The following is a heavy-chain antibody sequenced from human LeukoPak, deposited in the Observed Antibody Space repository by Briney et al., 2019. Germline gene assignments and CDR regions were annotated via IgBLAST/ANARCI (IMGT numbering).Heavy chain of an antibody. Sequence: PGGSLRLSCLTSGFTFSSHWMHWVRQAPGKGLVWVSRINTDGSTTSYADSVKGRFTISRDNAKNTLYLQMNSLRAEDTAVYYCARVYTFGPDYWGQGTLVTVSS. V-gene: IGHV3-74*01. D-gene: IGHD3-3*01. J-gene: IGHJ4*02. CDR2: INTDGSTT. CDR1: GFTFSSHW. CDR3: ARVYTFGPDY.